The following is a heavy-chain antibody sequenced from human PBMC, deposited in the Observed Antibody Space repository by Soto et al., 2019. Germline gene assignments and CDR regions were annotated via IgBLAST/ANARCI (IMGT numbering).Heavy chain of an antibody. CDR3: ARPNYASSAYLVRYEWPPYAS. CDR1: GGTFSSYP. D-gene: IGHD3-22*01. Sequence: QEQLVQSGAEVKKPGSSVKVSCKASGGTFSSYPISWVRQAPGQGLEWMGRIIPIFDTTTYAQKFQGRVTITADECTSTAYMELSSLRSEDTAVYYCARPNYASSAYLVRYEWPPYASWGQGTLVTVSS. J-gene: IGHJ5*02. V-gene: IGHV1-69*18. CDR2: IIPIFDTT.